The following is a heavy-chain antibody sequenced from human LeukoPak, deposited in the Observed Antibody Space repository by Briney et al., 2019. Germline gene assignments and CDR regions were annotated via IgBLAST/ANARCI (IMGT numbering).Heavy chain of an antibody. Sequence: GGSLRLSCAASGFTFSSYSMNWVRQAPGKGLEWVSSISSSSSYIYYADSVKGRFTISRDNAKNSLYLQMSSLRAEDTAVYYCAKDTGSGVYYYGMDVWGQGTTVTVSS. CDR1: GFTFSSYS. CDR3: AKDTGSGVYYYGMDV. D-gene: IGHD3-10*01. CDR2: ISSSSSYI. V-gene: IGHV3-21*01. J-gene: IGHJ6*02.